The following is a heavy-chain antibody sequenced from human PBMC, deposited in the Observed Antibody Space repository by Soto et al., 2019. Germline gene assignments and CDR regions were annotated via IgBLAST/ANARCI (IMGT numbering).Heavy chain of an antibody. CDR1: GYSFASYW. CDR2: IYPGDSDT. V-gene: IGHV5-51*01. J-gene: IGHJ6*02. D-gene: IGHD3-22*01. CDR3: ARQGGKTAYSGYNSNGMDV. Sequence: GESLKISCQGSGYSFASYWIGCVRQMPGKDLEWMVIIYPGDSDTRYSPSFQGQVTISADRSLSSAYLQRTSLKASDTALYYCARQGGKTAYSGYNSNGMDVWGQGTTVTVSS.